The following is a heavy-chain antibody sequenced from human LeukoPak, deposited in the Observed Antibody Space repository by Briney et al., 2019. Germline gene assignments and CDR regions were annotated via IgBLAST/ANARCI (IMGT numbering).Heavy chain of an antibody. J-gene: IGHJ4*02. CDR1: GFTFSSYS. D-gene: IGHD6-19*01. CDR3: ARAPGRLAARN. CDR2: ISSSSSYI. Sequence: GGSLRLSCAASGFTFSSYSMNWVRQAPGKGLEWVSSISSSSSYIYYADSVKGRFTISRDNAKNSLYLQMNSLRAEDTAVYYCARAPGRLAARNWGQGTLVTVSS. V-gene: IGHV3-21*01.